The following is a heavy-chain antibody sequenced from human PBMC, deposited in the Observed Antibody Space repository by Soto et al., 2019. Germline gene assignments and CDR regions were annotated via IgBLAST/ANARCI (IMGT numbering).Heavy chain of an antibody. CDR1: GGSISSGYYY. CDR3: PSASLYSMDI. J-gene: IGHJ6*02. V-gene: IGHV4-30-4*01. Sequence: SETLSLTCSVSGGSISSGYYYWSWIRQPPGKGLEWIGNIYYSGNTYYNPSLKSRLIISIDTSKNQFSLEVGSVTAADTAVYYCPSASLYSMDIWGQAT. CDR2: IYYSGNT.